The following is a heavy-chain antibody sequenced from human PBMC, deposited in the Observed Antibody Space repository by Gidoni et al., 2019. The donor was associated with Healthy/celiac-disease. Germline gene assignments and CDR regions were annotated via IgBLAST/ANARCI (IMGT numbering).Heavy chain of an antibody. V-gene: IGHV3-30*04. D-gene: IGHD3-3*01. J-gene: IGHJ6*02. CDR1: GLTFSSYA. CDR2: ISYDGSNK. Sequence: QVQLVESGGGVVQPGRSLRLSCAASGLTFSSYAMPWVRQAPGKGLEWGAVISYDGSNKYYADSVKGRFTISRDNSKNTLYLQMNSLRAEDTAVYYCARDQDRYTIFGVVIPSYYGMDVWGQGTTVTVSS. CDR3: ARDQDRYTIFGVVIPSYYGMDV.